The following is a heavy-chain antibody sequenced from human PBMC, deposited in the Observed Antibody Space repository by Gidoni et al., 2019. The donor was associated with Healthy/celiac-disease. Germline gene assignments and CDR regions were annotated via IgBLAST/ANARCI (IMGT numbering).Heavy chain of an antibody. CDR2: ISAYNGNT. J-gene: IGHJ3*02. Sequence: QVQLVQSGAEVKKPGASVKVSCKASGYTFTSYGISWVRQAPGQGLEWMGWISAYNGNTNYAQKLQGRVTMTTDTSTSTAYMELRSLRSDDTAVYYCARGGCGGDCRPPKPTENDAFDIWGQGTMVTVSS. V-gene: IGHV1-18*01. CDR1: GYTFTSYG. CDR3: ARGGCGGDCRPPKPTENDAFDI. D-gene: IGHD2-21*01.